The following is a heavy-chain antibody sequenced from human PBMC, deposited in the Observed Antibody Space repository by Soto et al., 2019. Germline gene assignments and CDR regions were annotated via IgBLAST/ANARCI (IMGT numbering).Heavy chain of an antibody. D-gene: IGHD2-21*02. CDR3: ARDHAIVVVTAILFTSAFDI. V-gene: IGHV1-46*01. Sequence: SSVKVSCKASGYTFTSYYMHWVRQAPGQGLEWMGIINPSGGSTSYAQKFQGRVTMTRDTSTSTVYMELSSLRSEDTAVYYCARDHAIVVVTAILFTSAFDIWG. CDR1: GYTFTSYY. J-gene: IGHJ3*02. CDR2: INPSGGST.